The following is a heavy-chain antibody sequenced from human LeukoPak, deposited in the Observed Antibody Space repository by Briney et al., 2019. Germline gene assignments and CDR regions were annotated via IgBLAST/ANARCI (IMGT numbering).Heavy chain of an antibody. V-gene: IGHV1-69*13. D-gene: IGHD2-21*02. CDR2: IIPIFGTA. J-gene: IGHJ4*02. CDR3: ARESVRSGDAPEYFDY. CDR1: GGTFSSYA. Sequence: ASVKVSCKASGGTFSSYAISWVRQAPGQGLEWMGGIIPIFGTANYAQKFQGRVTITADESTSTAYMELSSLRSEDTAVYYWARESVRSGDAPEYFDYWGQGTLVTVSS.